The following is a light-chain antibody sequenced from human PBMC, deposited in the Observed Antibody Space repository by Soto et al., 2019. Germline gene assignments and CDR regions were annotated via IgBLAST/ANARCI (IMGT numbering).Light chain of an antibody. J-gene: IGLJ3*02. CDR2: RGN. CDR1: SSNIGRDY. Sequence: QSVLTQPPSVSGTPGQRVNLSCSGSSSNIGRDYVYWYQQFPGKAPKLLIYRGNQRPSGVPDRFSGYKSGTSASLAISGLRSDDESDYYCGAWDTSLNAGGVFGGGTKVTVL. CDR3: GAWDTSLNAGGV. V-gene: IGLV1-47*01.